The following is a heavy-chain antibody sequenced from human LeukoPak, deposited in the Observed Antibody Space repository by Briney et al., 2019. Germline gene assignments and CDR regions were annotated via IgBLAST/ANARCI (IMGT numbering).Heavy chain of an antibody. CDR1: GGTFSSYA. J-gene: IGHJ4*02. D-gene: IGHD3-22*01. V-gene: IGHV1-69*05. CDR2: IIPIFGTA. CDR3: ARAYDSSGYYPGY. Sequence: SVTVSCKASGGTFSSYAISWVRQAPGQGLEWMGGIIPIFGTANYAQKFQGRVTITTDESTSTAYTELSSLRSEDTAVYYCARAYDSSGYYPGYWGQGTLVTVSS.